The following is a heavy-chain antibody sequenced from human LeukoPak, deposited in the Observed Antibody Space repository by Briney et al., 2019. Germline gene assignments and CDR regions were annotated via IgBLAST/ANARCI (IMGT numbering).Heavy chain of an antibody. CDR3: ARAPPRKYIAARRSWDNWFDP. CDR2: INHSGST. V-gene: IGHV4-34*01. D-gene: IGHD6-6*01. Sequence: SETLSPTCAVYGGSFSGYYWSWIRQPPGKGLEWIGEINHSGSTNYNPSLKSRVTISVDTSKNQFSLKLSSVTAADTAVYYCARAPPRKYIAARRSWDNWFDPWGQGTLVTVSS. CDR1: GGSFSGYY. J-gene: IGHJ5*02.